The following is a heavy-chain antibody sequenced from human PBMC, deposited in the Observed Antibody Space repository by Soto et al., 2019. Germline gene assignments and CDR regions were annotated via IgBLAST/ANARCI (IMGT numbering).Heavy chain of an antibody. J-gene: IGHJ4*02. CDR3: AKPMYYYDSSGYYDY. Sequence: QVQLVESGGGVVQPGRSLRLSCAASGFTFSSYGMHWVRQAPGKGLEWVAVISYDGSNKYYADSVKGRFTISRDNSKNTLYLQMISLRAEDTAVYYCAKPMYYYDSSGYYDYWGQGTLVTVSS. CDR2: ISYDGSNK. V-gene: IGHV3-30*18. D-gene: IGHD3-22*01. CDR1: GFTFSSYG.